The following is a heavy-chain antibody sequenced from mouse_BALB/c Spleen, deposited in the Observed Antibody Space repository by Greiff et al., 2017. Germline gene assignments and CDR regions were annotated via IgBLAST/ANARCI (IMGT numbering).Heavy chain of an antibody. CDR2: ISSGGST. D-gene: IGHD2-12*01. V-gene: IGHV5-6-5*01. Sequence: EVQRVESGGGLVKPGGSLKLSCAASGFTFSSYAMSWVRQTPEKRLEWVASISSGGSTYYPDSVKGRFTISRDNARNILYLQMSSLRSEDTAMYYCASGTRYFDYWGQGTTLTVSS. CDR1: GFTFSSYA. J-gene: IGHJ2*01. CDR3: ASGTRYFDY.